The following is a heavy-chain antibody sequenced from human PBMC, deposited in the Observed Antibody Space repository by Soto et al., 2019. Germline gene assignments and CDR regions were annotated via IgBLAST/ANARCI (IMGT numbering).Heavy chain of an antibody. CDR3: ATVTCTSGVCYYYYGMDV. D-gene: IGHD2-8*01. CDR2: FDPEDGET. J-gene: IGHJ6*02. CDR1: GYTLTELS. Sequence: ASVKVSCKVSGYTLTELSMHWVRQAPGKGLEWMGGFDPEDGETIYAQKFEGRVTMTEDTSTDTAYMELSSLRSEDTAAYYCATVTCTSGVCYYYYGMDVWGQGATVTVSS. V-gene: IGHV1-24*01.